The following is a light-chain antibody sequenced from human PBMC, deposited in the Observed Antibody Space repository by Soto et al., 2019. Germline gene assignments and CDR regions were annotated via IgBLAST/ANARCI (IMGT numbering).Light chain of an antibody. V-gene: IGKV3-15*01. CDR1: QSVSSN. CDR3: QQYNNWPQT. CDR2: GAS. Sequence: EIVMTQSPATLSVSPGERATLSCRASQSVSSNLAWYQQKPGQAPRLLIYGASTRATGIPARFSGSGSGTEFTLTISSLLSEDSAVYYCQQYNNWPQTFGQGTKVEI. J-gene: IGKJ1*01.